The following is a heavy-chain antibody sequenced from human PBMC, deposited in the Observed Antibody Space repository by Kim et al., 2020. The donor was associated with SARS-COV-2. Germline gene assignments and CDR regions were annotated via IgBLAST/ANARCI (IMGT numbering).Heavy chain of an antibody. Sequence: KSRVTISVDTSKNQFSLKLSSVTAADTAVYYCARGARARRSSGWYVAFDIWGQGTMVTVSS. V-gene: IGHV4-59*09. D-gene: IGHD6-19*01. J-gene: IGHJ3*02. CDR3: ARGARARRSSGWYVAFDI.